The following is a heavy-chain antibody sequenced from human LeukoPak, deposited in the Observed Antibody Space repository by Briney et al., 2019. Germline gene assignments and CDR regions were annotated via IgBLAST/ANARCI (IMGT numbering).Heavy chain of an antibody. D-gene: IGHD6-19*01. CDR2: IYYSGST. Sequence: SETLSLTCTVSGGSISSYYWSWIRQPPGKRLEWIGYIYYSGSTNYNPSLKSRVTISVDTSKNQFSLKLSSVTAADTAVYYCAREVAGDYFDYWGQGTLVTVSS. CDR1: GGSISSYY. V-gene: IGHV4-59*01. J-gene: IGHJ4*02. CDR3: AREVAGDYFDY.